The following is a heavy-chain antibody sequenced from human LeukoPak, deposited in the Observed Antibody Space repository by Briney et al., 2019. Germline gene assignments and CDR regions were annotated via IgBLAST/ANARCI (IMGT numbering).Heavy chain of an antibody. Sequence: SSQTLSLTCTVSGGSISSGGYYWSWIRQHPGKGLEWIGYIYYSGSTYYNPSLKSRVTISVDTSKNQFSLKLSSVTAADTAVYYCARAHLPAATEYYFAYWGQGTLVTVSS. CDR3: ARAHLPAATEYYFAY. D-gene: IGHD2-2*01. CDR2: IYYSGST. CDR1: GGSISSGGYY. V-gene: IGHV4-31*03. J-gene: IGHJ4*02.